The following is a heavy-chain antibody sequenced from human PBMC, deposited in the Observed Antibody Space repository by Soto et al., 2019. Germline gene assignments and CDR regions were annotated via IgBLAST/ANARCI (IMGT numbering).Heavy chain of an antibody. CDR2: IYYSGST. V-gene: IGHV4-61*01. Sequence: QVQLQESGPGLVKPSETLSLTCTVSGGSVSSGSYYWSWIRQPPGKGLEWIGYIYYSGSTNYNPSLKSRVTISVDTSKNQFSLKLSSVTAADTAVYYCARDHGWFGDSPGGMDVWGQGTTVTVSS. D-gene: IGHD3-10*01. J-gene: IGHJ6*02. CDR3: ARDHGWFGDSPGGMDV. CDR1: GGSVSSGSYY.